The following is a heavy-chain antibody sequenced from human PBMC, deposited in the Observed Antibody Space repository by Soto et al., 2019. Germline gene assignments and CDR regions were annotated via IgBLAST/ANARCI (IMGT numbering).Heavy chain of an antibody. CDR1: DYTFTNYG. J-gene: IGHJ4*02. D-gene: IGHD3-10*01. CDR3: ARDLGENYYDSGTYWGY. CDR2: ISPYNDDT. Sequence: QVQLVQSGAEVKKPGASVKVSCKASDYTFTNYGINWVRQAPGQGLEWMAWISPYNDDTNYAQKFQGRVTMTTXXSXNXVYMELTSLRSDDTAVYYCARDLGENYYDSGTYWGYWGQGTLVTVSS. V-gene: IGHV1-18*01.